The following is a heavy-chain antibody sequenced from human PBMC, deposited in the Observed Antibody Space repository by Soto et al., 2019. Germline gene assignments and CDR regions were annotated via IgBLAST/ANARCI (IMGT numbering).Heavy chain of an antibody. D-gene: IGHD3-22*01. CDR3: ARDRLRGYDNSGFYS. J-gene: IGHJ4*02. V-gene: IGHV1-18*04. Sequence: QVQLVQSGTELRRPWASVKVSCEAFGYSFRHYGLNWVRQAPGQGLEWMGWINPYSGNRNYAPKFEDRVAMTTTSSTNTVYLALRSLKSDDTAIYYCARDRLRGYDNSGFYSWGQGTLVIVSS. CDR1: GYSFRHYG. CDR2: INPYSGNR.